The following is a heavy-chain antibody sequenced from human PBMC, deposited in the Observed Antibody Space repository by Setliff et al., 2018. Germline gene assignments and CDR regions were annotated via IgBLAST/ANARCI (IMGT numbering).Heavy chain of an antibody. CDR1: GGTFSSDV. CDR2: FIPVLRKA. D-gene: IGHD2-15*01. Sequence: GASVKVSCKASGGTFSSDVITWVRQAPGQGLEWMGRFIPVLRKANYAQRFQGRVTITADESTSTGYLELSRLRSEDTAIYYCARELRSPYWHIDFWGQGTLVTVSS. J-gene: IGHJ4*02. CDR3: ARELRSPYWHIDF. V-gene: IGHV1-69*13.